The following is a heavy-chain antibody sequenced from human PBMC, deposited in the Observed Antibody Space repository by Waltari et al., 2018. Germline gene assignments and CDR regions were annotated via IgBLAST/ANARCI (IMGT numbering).Heavy chain of an antibody. CDR3: VRLEDCSGPGGNCYSGDSFALDV. D-gene: IGHD2-15*01. CDR1: GGSFSGYY. Sequence: QVQLQQWGAGQLQPSETLSLTCAVYGGSFSGYYWGWIRQPPGKGLEWIGRINHNGKRNYNPSLRSRITRLVDTSRSQFSLKVNSVTAADTAVYYFVRLEDCSGPGGNCYSGDSFALDVWGQGTTVTVSS. J-gene: IGHJ6*02. V-gene: IGHV4-34*02. CDR2: INHNGKR.